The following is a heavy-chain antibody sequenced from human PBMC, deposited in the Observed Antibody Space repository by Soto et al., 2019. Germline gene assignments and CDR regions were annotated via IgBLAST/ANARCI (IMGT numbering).Heavy chain of an antibody. D-gene: IGHD3-10*01. J-gene: IGHJ3*02. CDR2: LYSGGST. V-gene: IGHV3-53*02. CDR1: GLIVSSNY. CDR3: ARDRPGDEGDGFDI. Sequence: EVQLVETGGDLIQPGGSPRLSCAASGLIVSSNYMNWVRQAPGKGLEWVSVLYSGGSTHYAGSVKGRFVISRDNSKNTLYLQMNSLRAEDTAVYYCARDRPGDEGDGFDIWGHGTMVTVSS.